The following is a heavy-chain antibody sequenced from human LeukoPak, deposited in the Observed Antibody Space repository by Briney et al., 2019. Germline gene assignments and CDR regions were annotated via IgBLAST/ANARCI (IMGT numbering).Heavy chain of an antibody. CDR3: ARKLTGTTYFDC. V-gene: IGHV3-48*04. D-gene: IGHD1-1*01. J-gene: IGHJ4*02. Sequence: GGSLRLSCAASGFTFSNAWLHWVRQAPGKGLEWVSYIHSSGTTIYYADSVKGRFTISRDSAKNSVYLRMNSLRAEDTALYYCARKLTGTTYFDCWGQGTLVTVSS. CDR2: IHSSGTTI. CDR1: GFTFSNAW.